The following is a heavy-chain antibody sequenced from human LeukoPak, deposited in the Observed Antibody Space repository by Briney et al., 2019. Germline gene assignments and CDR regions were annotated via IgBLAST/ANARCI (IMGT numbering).Heavy chain of an antibody. Sequence: SGTLSLTCAVSGGSVSSGGYAWSRIRQPPGKGLEWIGYIYYRGMTYFNPSLKSRVSISVDTSKNQFSLKLASVTAADTAVYYCVRGDYSSGWHLDYWGQGTLVTVSS. V-gene: IGHV4-30-4*07. CDR2: IYYRGMT. CDR3: VRGDYSSGWHLDY. D-gene: IGHD6-19*01. J-gene: IGHJ4*02. CDR1: GGSVSSGGYA.